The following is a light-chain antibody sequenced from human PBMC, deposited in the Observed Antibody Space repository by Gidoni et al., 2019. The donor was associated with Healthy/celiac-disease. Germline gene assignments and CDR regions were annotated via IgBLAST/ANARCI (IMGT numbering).Light chain of an antibody. CDR1: QGIRND. CDR2: AAS. CDR3: LQQNSYLI. V-gene: IGKV1-17*01. J-gene: IGKJ3*01. Sequence: DIQVTQSPSSLSASVGDRVTITCRASQGIRNDVGWYQKKPGKAHKRLNYAASSLQRGVPTSFSSSGAGKEITITISSQQPEDLATYYRLQQNSYLIFGPGTKVDIK.